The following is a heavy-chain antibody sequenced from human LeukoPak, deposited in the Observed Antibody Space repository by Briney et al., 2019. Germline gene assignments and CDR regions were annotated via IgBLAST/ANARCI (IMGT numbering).Heavy chain of an antibody. CDR1: GYTFTGYY. CDR3: ARVGVGTLAYYDFWSGFFY. Sequence: ASVKVSCKASGYTFTGYYMHWVRQAPGQGLEWMGWINPNSGGTNYAQKFPCRVTMTRDTSISTAYMELSRLRSDDTAVYYCARVGVGTLAYYDFWSGFFYWGQGTLVTVSS. D-gene: IGHD3-3*01. J-gene: IGHJ4*02. CDR2: INPNSGGT. V-gene: IGHV1-2*02.